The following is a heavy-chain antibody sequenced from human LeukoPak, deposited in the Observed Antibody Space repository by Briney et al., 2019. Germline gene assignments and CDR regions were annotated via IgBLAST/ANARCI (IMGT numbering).Heavy chain of an antibody. Sequence: PSETLSLTCTVSGGSISSYYWSWIRQPPGKGLEWIGYIYYSGSTNYSPSLKSRVTISVDTSKNQFSLKLSSVTAADTAVYYCARALYPGYSYGYNWFHPWGQGTLVTVSS. J-gene: IGHJ5*02. V-gene: IGHV4-59*01. CDR1: GGSISSYY. CDR3: ARALYPGYSYGYNWFHP. CDR2: IYYSGST. D-gene: IGHD5-18*01.